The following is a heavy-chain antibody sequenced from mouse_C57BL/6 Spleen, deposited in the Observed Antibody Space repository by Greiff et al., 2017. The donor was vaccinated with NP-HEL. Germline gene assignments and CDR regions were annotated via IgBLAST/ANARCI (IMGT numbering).Heavy chain of an antibody. CDR1: GFTFSDYY. V-gene: IGHV5-16*01. D-gene: IGHD4-1*01. CDR3: ARDHTGTGYFDV. J-gene: IGHJ1*03. Sequence: EVQVVESEGGLVQPGSSMKLSCTASGFTFSDYYMAWVRQVPEKGLEWVANINYDGSSTYYLDSLKSRFIISRDNAKNILYLQMSSLKSEDTATYYCARDHTGTGYFDVWGTGTTVTVSS. CDR2: INYDGSST.